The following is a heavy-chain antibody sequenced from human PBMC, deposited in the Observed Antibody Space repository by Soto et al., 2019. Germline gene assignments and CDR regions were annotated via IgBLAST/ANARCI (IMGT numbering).Heavy chain of an antibody. CDR1: GDTFSSYG. CDR2: IIPILRTA. Sequence: QVQVEQSGAEVKKPGSSVKVSCKASGDTFSSYGFTWVRQAPGQGLEWMGGIIPILRTANYAQKFQGRVTIIADESTSTAYMELSSLRSEDTAVYYCARALVATNAFDYWGQGILVTVSS. J-gene: IGHJ4*02. V-gene: IGHV1-69*11. CDR3: ARALVATNAFDY. D-gene: IGHD5-12*01.